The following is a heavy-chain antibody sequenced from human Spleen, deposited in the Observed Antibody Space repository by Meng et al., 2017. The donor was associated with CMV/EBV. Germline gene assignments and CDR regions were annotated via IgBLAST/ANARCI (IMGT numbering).Heavy chain of an antibody. D-gene: IGHD2-2*01. CDR3: AKGMGAAIVPAFDP. CDR1: GFTFDDYT. V-gene: IGHV3-43*01. CDR2: ITWNGGST. J-gene: IGHJ5*02. Sequence: GGSLRLSCAASGFTFDDYTMHWVRQVPGKGLEWVALITWNGGSTFYADSVKGRFTISRDNSKNSLSLQMNSLKSEDTALYYCAKGMGAAIVPAFDPWGQGTLVTVSS.